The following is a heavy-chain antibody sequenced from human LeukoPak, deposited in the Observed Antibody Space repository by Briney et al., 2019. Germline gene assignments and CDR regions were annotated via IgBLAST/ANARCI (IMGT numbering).Heavy chain of an antibody. J-gene: IGHJ4*02. CDR2: IYYSGST. CDR1: GGSVSSDSHY. Sequence: SETLSLTCTVSGGSVSSDSHYWSWIRQPPGKGLEWIGYIYYSGSTNYNPSLKSRVTISLDTSKNQFSLKLSSVTAADTAVYYCARVYSYALDYWGQGTLVTVPS. V-gene: IGHV4-61*01. D-gene: IGHD5-18*01. CDR3: ARVYSYALDY.